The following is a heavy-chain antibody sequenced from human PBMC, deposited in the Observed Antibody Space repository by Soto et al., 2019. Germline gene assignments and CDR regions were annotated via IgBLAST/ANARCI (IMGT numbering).Heavy chain of an antibody. D-gene: IGHD3-10*01. CDR2: IIPIFGTA. CDR3: ARTTMVRGVIIKGYYYYGMDV. J-gene: IGHJ6*02. CDR1: GGTFSSYA. V-gene: IGHV1-69*13. Sequence: SVKVSCKASGGTFSSYAISWVRQAPGQGLEWMGGIIPIFGTANYAQKFQGRVTITADESTSTAYMELSSLRSEDTAVYYCARTTMVRGVIIKGYYYYGMDVWRQGTTVTV.